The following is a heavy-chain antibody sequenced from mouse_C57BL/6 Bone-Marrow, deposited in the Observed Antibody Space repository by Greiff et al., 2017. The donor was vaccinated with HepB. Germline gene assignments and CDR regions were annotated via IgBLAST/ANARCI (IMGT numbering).Heavy chain of an antibody. Sequence: EVQLQESGPELVKPGASVKIPCKASGYTFTDYNMDWVKQSHGKSLEWIGDINPNNGGTIYNQKFKGKATLTVDKSSSTAYMELRSLTSEDTAVYYCARNYYGSSYWFDYWGQGTTLTVSS. D-gene: IGHD1-1*01. CDR3: ARNYYGSSYWFDY. CDR1: GYTFTDYN. V-gene: IGHV1-18*01. CDR2: INPNNGGT. J-gene: IGHJ2*01.